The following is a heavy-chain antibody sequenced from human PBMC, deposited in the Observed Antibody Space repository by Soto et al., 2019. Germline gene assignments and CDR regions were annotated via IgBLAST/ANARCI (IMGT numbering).Heavy chain of an antibody. D-gene: IGHD3-10*01. CDR3: AKEDNYGSGSPSLSYYYYYYMDV. V-gene: IGHV3-23*01. CDR1: GFTFSSYA. Sequence: GGSLRLSCAASGFTFSSYAMSWVRQAPGKGLEWVSAISGSGGSTYYADSVKGRFTISRDNSKNTLYLQMNSLRAEDTAVYYCAKEDNYGSGSPSLSYYYYYYMDVWGKGTTGTVS. J-gene: IGHJ6*03. CDR2: ISGSGGST.